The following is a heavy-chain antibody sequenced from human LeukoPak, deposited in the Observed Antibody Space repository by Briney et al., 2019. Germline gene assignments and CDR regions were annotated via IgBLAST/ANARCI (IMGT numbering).Heavy chain of an antibody. V-gene: IGHV6-1*01. D-gene: IGHD3-16*01. Sequence: SQTLSLTCAISGDSVSSNTAGWNWIRQSPSRGLEWLGRTYYRSKWYNDFAPSLRNRITINPDTSKNQFSLQLNSVTPEDTAVYYCARDWGVWGQGTLVTVSS. CDR3: ARDWGV. CDR2: TYYRSKWYN. J-gene: IGHJ4*02. CDR1: GDSVSSNTAG.